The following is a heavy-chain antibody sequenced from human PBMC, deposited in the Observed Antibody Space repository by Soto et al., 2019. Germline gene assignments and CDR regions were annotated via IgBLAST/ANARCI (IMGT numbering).Heavy chain of an antibody. CDR1: GISISSGSYY. Sequence: TLSLTCTVSGISISSGSYYWSRIRQHPGKGLEWIGYIYHSGSTYYNPSLKSRATISLDTSKNQFSLKLSSVTAADAAVYYCARDYMAVVDWGQGTLVTVSS. J-gene: IGHJ4*02. D-gene: IGHD2-15*01. V-gene: IGHV4-31*03. CDR2: IYHSGST. CDR3: ARDYMAVVD.